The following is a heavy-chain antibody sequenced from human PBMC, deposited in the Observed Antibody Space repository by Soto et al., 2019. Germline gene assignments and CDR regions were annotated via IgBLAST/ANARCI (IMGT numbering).Heavy chain of an antibody. Sequence: QVQLVQSGAEVKKPGSSVKVSCKASGGTFSSYTISWVRQAPGQGLEWMGRIIPILGIANYAQKFQGRVTVTADKSPTTAYMELSSLRSEDTAVYYCARDRGYCSSTSCYEDNWFDPWGQGTLVTVSS. D-gene: IGHD2-2*01. J-gene: IGHJ5*02. CDR2: IIPILGIA. V-gene: IGHV1-69*08. CDR3: ARDRGYCSSTSCYEDNWFDP. CDR1: GGTFSSYT.